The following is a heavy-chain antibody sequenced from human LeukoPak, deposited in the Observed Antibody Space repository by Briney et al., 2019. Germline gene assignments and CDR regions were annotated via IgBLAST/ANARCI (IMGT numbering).Heavy chain of an antibody. CDR1: GFTFSSYA. CDR2: ISGSGGST. CDR3: AKDRGPQHLVPEYFQH. J-gene: IGHJ1*01. V-gene: IGHV3-23*01. D-gene: IGHD6-13*01. Sequence: GGSLRLSCAASGFTFSSYAMSWVRQAPGRGLEWVSAISGSGGSTYYADSVKGRFTISRDNSKNTLYLQMNSLRAEDTAVYYCAKDRGPQHLVPEYFQHWGQGTLVTVSS.